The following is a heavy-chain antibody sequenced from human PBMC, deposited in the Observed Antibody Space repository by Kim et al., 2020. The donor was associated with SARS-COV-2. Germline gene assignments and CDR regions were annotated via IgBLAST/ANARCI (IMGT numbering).Heavy chain of an antibody. V-gene: IGHV3-74*01. CDR2: IKNDGSDT. CDR3: VRKYGHSYGMDV. CDR1: GSLSGYW. J-gene: IGHJ6*02. Sequence: GGSLRLSCAASGSLSGYWIHWVRQAPGKGLVWVSRIKNDGSDTIYADSVKGRFTISRDNAQNTVYLEMNSLRVEDTAVYYCVRKYGHSYGMDVWGPGTTVTVSS. D-gene: IGHD4-17*01.